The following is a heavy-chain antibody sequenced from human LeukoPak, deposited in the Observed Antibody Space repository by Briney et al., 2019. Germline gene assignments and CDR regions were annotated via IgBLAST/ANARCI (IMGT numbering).Heavy chain of an antibody. CDR3: ARGHDTTGYSAF. D-gene: IGHD3-22*01. J-gene: IGHJ4*02. CDR1: GYNFTNYT. V-gene: IGHV7-4-1*02. Sequence: ASVKASCKASGYNFTNYTVNWVRQAPGQGLEWMGWIDTNTGNPTYVQGFTGRFVFSSDTSVSTTYLQINSLKAEDTAVYYCARGHDTTGYSAFWGQGTLVTVSS. CDR2: IDTNTGNP.